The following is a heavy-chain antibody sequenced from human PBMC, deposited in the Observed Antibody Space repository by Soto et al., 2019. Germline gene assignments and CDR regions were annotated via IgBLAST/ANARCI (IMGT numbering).Heavy chain of an antibody. V-gene: IGHV3-43*01. Sequence: GGSLRLSCAASGFPFDSYVMHWVRQGPGKGLEWVSLITWDGGSTYYADSVKGRFTISRDNSENSLYLQMNSLRPEDTALYYCAKGNYYDSSGYYYFDYWGQGTLVTVSS. CDR2: ITWDGGST. D-gene: IGHD3-22*01. CDR3: AKGNYYDSSGYYYFDY. J-gene: IGHJ4*02. CDR1: GFPFDSYV.